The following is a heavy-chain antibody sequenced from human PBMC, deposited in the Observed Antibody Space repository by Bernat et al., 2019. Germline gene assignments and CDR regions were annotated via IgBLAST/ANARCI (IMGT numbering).Heavy chain of an antibody. D-gene: IGHD6-13*01. CDR2: ISGSGFST. CDR3: AKGSTAAVGLFDY. V-gene: IGHV3-23*04. Sequence: EVQLVESGGDLVQPGGSLRLSCAASGLTFSTYAMCWVRQAPGKGLEWVSTISGSGFSTYYAGSVKAQFTISSDNSKNPLYLQRNSLGAEDTALYYCAKGSTAAVGLFDYWGQGTVVTSPQ. J-gene: IGHJ4*02. CDR1: GLTFSTYA.